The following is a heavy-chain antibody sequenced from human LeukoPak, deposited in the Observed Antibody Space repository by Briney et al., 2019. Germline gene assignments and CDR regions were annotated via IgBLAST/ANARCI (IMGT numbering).Heavy chain of an antibody. D-gene: IGHD2-15*01. V-gene: IGHV4-31*03. CDR1: GGSISSGGYY. Sequence: SQTLSLTCTVSGGSISSGGYYWSWIRQHPGKGLEWIGYIYYSGSTYYNPSLKSRVTISVDTSKNQFSLKLSSVTAADTAVYYCAKIQDIVVVVAAPFDPWGQGTLVTVSS. CDR2: IYYSGST. CDR3: AKIQDIVVVVAAPFDP. J-gene: IGHJ5*02.